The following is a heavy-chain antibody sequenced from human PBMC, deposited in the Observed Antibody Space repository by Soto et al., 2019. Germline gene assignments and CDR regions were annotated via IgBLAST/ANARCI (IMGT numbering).Heavy chain of an antibody. CDR3: AKIRRSDYQGFDY. CDR1: GFRFDEYA. Sequence: EVHLVESGGGLVQPGRSLRLSCAASGFRFDEYAMHWVRQAPGKGLEWVSGITWNSGKAAYADSVKGRFTISRDNAKNSLYLQMNSLSPEDTALYFCAKIRRSDYQGFDYWGRGTLVTVSS. J-gene: IGHJ4*02. CDR2: ITWNSGKA. D-gene: IGHD4-17*01. V-gene: IGHV3-9*01.